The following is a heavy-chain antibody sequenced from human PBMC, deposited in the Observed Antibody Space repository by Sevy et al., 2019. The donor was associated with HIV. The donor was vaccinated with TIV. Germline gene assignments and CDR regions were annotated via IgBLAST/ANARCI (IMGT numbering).Heavy chain of an antibody. D-gene: IGHD6-13*01. V-gene: IGHV3-23*01. CDR3: AKVPFVDIAAAGTALDP. Sequence: GGSLRLSCAASGFTFSSYAMSWVRQAPGKGLEWVSAISCSGGSTYYADSVKGRFTISRDNSKNTLYLQMNSLRAEDTAVYYCAKVPFVDIAAAGTALDPWGQGTLVTVSS. J-gene: IGHJ5*02. CDR2: ISCSGGST. CDR1: GFTFSSYA.